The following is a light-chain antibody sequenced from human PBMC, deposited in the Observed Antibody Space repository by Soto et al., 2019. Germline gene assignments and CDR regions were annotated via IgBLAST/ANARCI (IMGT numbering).Light chain of an antibody. V-gene: IGKV1-5*03. CDR2: KAS. CDR1: QSINTW. J-gene: IGKJ5*01. Sequence: DIQMTQSPSTLSASVGDRVTITCRASQSINTWLAWYQQKPGKVPKLLIYKASNLESGVPSRFSGSGSGTEFTLTISSLQPDDFATYYCQHYNSYSEAFGQGTRLEIK. CDR3: QHYNSYSEA.